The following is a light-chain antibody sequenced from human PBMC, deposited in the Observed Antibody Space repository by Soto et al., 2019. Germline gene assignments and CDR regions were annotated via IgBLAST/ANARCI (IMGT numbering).Light chain of an antibody. V-gene: IGKV3-20*01. CDR2: AAS. CDR1: QSVSSYY. Sequence: EIVLTQSPGTLSLSPGERATLSCRASQSVSSYYLAWYQQKPGQAPRLLIYAASSRATGIPDRFSGGGSGTDFTLTISSLQSEDFAVYYCQQYNNWPLTFGGGTKVDTK. J-gene: IGKJ4*01. CDR3: QQYNNWPLT.